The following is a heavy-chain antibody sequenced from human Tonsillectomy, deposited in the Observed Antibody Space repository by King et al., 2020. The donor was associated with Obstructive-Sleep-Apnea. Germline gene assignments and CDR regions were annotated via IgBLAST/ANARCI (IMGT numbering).Heavy chain of an antibody. J-gene: IGHJ4*02. CDR1: GGSFSYY. V-gene: IGHV4-34*01. D-gene: IGHD2-15*01. Sequence: VQLQQWGAGLLKPSETLSLTCSVYGGSFSYYWNWIRQPPGKGLEWIGEINDSGNINYNPSLKSRVTISVDTSKNQFSLKWRSVTAADTAVYYCARGQFSCNYFDYWGQGTLVAVSS. CDR3: ARGQFSCNYFDY. CDR2: INDSGNI.